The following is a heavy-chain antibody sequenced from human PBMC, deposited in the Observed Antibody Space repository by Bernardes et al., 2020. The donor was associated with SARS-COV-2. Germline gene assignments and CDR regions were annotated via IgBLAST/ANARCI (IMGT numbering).Heavy chain of an antibody. CDR2: INSDGSVI. Sequence: GGSLILSCAASGFSFRTSWVHWVRQTPGQGLVWVSRINSDGSVIDYADSVKGRFTISRDNAKNTLYLQMNSLRADDTAVYYCARAGQFYFEYWGQGTLVTVSS. J-gene: IGHJ4*02. CDR1: GFSFRTSW. V-gene: IGHV3-74*01. CDR3: ARAGQFYFEY.